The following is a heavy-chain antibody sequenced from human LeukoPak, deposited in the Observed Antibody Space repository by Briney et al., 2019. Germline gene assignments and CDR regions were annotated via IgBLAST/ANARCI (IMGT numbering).Heavy chain of an antibody. J-gene: IGHJ4*02. CDR3: GRRPAVDGPIDN. Sequence: PSETLSLTCVVSGVSLHRSFLTWVRQPPGKGLEWIGRIYCSGTTDYSPSLKSRLTISIDTSKNQFPLRLASMAAADTAVYCCGRRPAVDGPIDNWGQGILVAVSS. CDR1: GVSLHRSF. V-gene: IGHV4-59*01. D-gene: IGHD3/OR15-3a*01. CDR2: IYCSGTT.